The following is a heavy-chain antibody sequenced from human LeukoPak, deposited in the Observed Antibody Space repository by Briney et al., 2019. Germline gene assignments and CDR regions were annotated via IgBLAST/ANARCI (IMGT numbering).Heavy chain of an antibody. J-gene: IGHJ5*02. D-gene: IGHD6-19*01. CDR3: ARSSRVAGSYNWFDP. CDR1: GHTFTGYY. Sequence: ASVNVSFKASGHTFTGYYMHWVRQAPGQGLEWMGWINPNSGGTNYAQKFQGRVTMTRDTSISTAYMELSRLRSDDTAVYYCARSSRVAGSYNWFDPWGQGTLVTISS. V-gene: IGHV1-2*02. CDR2: INPNSGGT.